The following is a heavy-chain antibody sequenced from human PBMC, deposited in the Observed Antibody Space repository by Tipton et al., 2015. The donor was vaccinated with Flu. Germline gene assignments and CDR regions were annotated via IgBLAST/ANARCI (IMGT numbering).Heavy chain of an antibody. CDR2: INQDGSEK. CDR1: GFTFSIYW. CDR3: ASLRGSGSYSRYAFDI. V-gene: IGHV3-7*01. Sequence: QLVQSGGGLVQPGGSLRLSCAASGFTFSIYWMSWVRQAPGKGLEWVANINQDGSEKYSVDSVKGRFTISRDNAKNSLYLQMNSLRAEDTAVYYCASLRGSGSYSRYAFDIWGQGTMVTVSS. D-gene: IGHD1-26*01. J-gene: IGHJ3*02.